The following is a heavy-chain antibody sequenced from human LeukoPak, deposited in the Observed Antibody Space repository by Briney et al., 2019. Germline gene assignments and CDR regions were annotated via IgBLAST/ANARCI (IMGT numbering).Heavy chain of an antibody. V-gene: IGHV4-4*02. J-gene: IGHJ4*02. CDR1: GASTSSGNW. Sequence: SGTLSLTCGVSGASTSSGNWWTWVRQPPGKGLEWIGYIYHSGSTYYNPSLKSRVTISVDRSKNQFSLKLNSVTAADTAVYYCARDRYGDHTYFDYWGQGTLVTVSS. CDR3: ARDRYGDHTYFDY. CDR2: IYHSGST. D-gene: IGHD4-17*01.